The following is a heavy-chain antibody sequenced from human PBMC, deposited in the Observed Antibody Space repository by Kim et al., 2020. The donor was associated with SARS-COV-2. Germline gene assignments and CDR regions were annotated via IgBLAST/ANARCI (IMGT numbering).Heavy chain of an antibody. J-gene: IGHJ4*02. CDR2: INPSGVSI. CDR3: ARGEYGGNSLNNY. D-gene: IGHD2-21*01. Sequence: ASVKVSCKASGFTVTSYYMHWVRQAPGQGLEWMGMINPSGVSIIDAQKFQGRVTMTRDTSTSTVYMELSSLRSEDTAVYYCARGEYGGNSLNNYWGQGTRVTVSS. V-gene: IGHV1-46*01. CDR1: GFTVTSYY.